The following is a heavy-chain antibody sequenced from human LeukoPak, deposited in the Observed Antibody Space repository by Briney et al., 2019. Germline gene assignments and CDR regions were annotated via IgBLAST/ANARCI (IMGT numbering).Heavy chain of an antibody. D-gene: IGHD3-9*01. CDR1: GYTFTSYY. CDR3: AREDDILTGYADKYYYYGMDV. Sequence: SVKVSCKSSGYTFTSYYMRWVRQAPGQGLEWMGGIIPIFGTANYAQKFQGRVTITADESTSTAYMELSSLRSEDTAVYYCAREDDILTGYADKYYYYGMDVWGQGTTVTVSS. J-gene: IGHJ6*02. V-gene: IGHV1-69*13. CDR2: IIPIFGTA.